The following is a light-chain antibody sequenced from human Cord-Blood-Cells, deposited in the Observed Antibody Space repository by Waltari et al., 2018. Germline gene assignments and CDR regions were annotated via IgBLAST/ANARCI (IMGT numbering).Light chain of an antibody. CDR3: QQYYSTTWT. CDR1: PSVLYSSNNKNY. V-gene: IGKV4-1*01. Sequence: DIVMTQSPDSLAVSLGERATINCKSSPSVLYSSNNKNYLAWYQQKPGQPHKLLIYWASTRESGVPDRFSGSGSGTDFTLTISSLQAEDVAVYYCQQYYSTTWTFGQGTKVEIK. CDR2: WAS. J-gene: IGKJ1*01.